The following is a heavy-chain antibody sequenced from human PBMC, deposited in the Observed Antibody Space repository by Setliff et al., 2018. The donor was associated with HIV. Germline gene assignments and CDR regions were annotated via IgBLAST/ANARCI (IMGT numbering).Heavy chain of an antibody. J-gene: IGHJ4*02. CDR1: GGSFSGYY. CDR3: ARGGGYSDRRPFAY. V-gene: IGHV4-34*01. D-gene: IGHD3-22*01. CDR2: INHTGNI. Sequence: SETLSLTCAVYGGSFSGYYWTWIRQPPGKGLEWIGEINHTGNINYNPSLKSRVTISVDTSKNQFSLKLSSVTAADAAVYYCARGGGYSDRRPFAYWGQGTLVTVSS.